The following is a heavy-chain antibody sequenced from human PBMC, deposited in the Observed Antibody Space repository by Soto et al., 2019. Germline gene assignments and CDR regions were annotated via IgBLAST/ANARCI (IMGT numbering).Heavy chain of an antibody. J-gene: IGHJ4*02. D-gene: IGHD1-26*01. CDR3: ARVVVGSRLSLDY. CDR2: ISPIFGPP. Sequence: QVQLVQSGAEVKKPGSSVTVSCKASGGTFSSYTISWVRQAPGQGLEWMAGISPIFGPPIYAQMFQDRVTITADDSTMTAYMEMNRLTSEDTAVYYCARVVVGSRLSLDYWGQGTLVTISS. V-gene: IGHV1-69*01. CDR1: GGTFSSYT.